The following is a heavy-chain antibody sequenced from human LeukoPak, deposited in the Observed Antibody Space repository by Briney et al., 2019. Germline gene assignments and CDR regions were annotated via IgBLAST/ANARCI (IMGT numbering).Heavy chain of an antibody. J-gene: IGHJ4*02. Sequence: PSETLSLTCTVSGGSISSSSYYWGWIRQPPGKGLEWIGSIYYSGSTYYNPSLKSRVTISVDTSKNQFSLKLSSVTAADTAVYYCARDYDSSGFVGYWGQGTLVTVSS. CDR3: ARDYDSSGFVGY. CDR1: GGSISSSSYY. V-gene: IGHV4-39*07. D-gene: IGHD3-22*01. CDR2: IYYSGST.